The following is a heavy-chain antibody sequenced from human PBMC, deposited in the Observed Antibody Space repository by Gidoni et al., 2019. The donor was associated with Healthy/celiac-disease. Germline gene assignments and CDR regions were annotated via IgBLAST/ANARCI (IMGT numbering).Heavy chain of an antibody. V-gene: IGHV3-30*18. J-gene: IGHJ4*02. CDR2: ISYDGSNK. CDR1: GSPFSSHG. CDR3: AKVGGKNFSPYSSGWYQEEFDY. D-gene: IGHD6-19*01. Sequence: QVQLVESGGGVVQPGRSLRLPCAASGSPFSSHGMPWGGQAPGKGLGWVSVISYDGSNKYYADSVKGRFTISRDNSKNTLYLQMNSLRAEDTAVYYCAKVGGKNFSPYSSGWYQEEFDYWGQGTLVTVSS.